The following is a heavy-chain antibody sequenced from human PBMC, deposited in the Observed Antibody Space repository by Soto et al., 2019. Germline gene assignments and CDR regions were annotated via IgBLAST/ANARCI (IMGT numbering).Heavy chain of an antibody. CDR3: AKDGWLQSRLYYYYGMDV. CDR1: GFTFSSYS. D-gene: IGHD2-2*03. Sequence: GGSLRLSCAASGFTFSSYSMSWVRQAPGKGLEWVSGFRTSGDGGTTYYADSVKGRFTISRDNSKNTLYLQMNSLRAEDTAVYYCAKDGWLQSRLYYYYGMDVWGQGPTVTGSS. CDR2: FRTSGDGGTT. J-gene: IGHJ6*01. V-gene: IGHV3-23*01.